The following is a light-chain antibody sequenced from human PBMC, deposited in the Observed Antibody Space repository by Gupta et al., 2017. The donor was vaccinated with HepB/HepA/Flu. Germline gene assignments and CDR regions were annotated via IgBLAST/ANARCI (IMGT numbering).Light chain of an antibody. J-gene: IGLJ2*01. V-gene: IGLV1-40*01. CDR3: QSYDSSLSSSV. CDR2: GNI. Sequence: QSVLTQPPSVSGAPGQRVTISCTGSSSNIGAGYDVHWYQQLPGTAPKLLIYGNINRPSGVPDRFSGSKSATLASLAITGLQAEDEADYYCQSYDSSLSSSVFGGGTKLTVL. CDR1: SSNIGAGYD.